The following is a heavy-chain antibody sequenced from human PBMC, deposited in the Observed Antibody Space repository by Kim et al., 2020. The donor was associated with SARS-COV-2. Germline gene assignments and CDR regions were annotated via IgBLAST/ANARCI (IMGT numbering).Heavy chain of an antibody. CDR1: GYTLTELS. J-gene: IGHJ6*02. D-gene: IGHD6-19*01. V-gene: IGHV1-24*01. CDR3: ATGVAVAGTPSDYYYYYGMDV. CDR2: FDPEDGET. Sequence: ASVKVSCKVSGYTLTELSMHWVRQAPGKGLEWMGGFDPEDGETIYAQKFQGRVTMTEDTSTDPAYMELSSLRSEDTAVYYCATGVAVAGTPSDYYYYYGMDVWGQGTTVTVSS.